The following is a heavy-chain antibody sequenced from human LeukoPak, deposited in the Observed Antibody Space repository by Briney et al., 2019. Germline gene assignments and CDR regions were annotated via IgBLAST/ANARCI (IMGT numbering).Heavy chain of an antibody. CDR2: ITYDGSNK. CDR3: ARGGYGDYGNWFDH. V-gene: IGHV3-30*04. D-gene: IGHD4-17*01. J-gene: IGHJ5*02. Sequence: GGSLRLSCAASGFTFSSYAMHWVRQAPGKGLEWVAVITYDGSNKYYADSVKGRFTISRDNSKNTLYLQMNSLRAEDTAVYYCARGGYGDYGNWFDHWGQGTLVTVSS. CDR1: GFTFSSYA.